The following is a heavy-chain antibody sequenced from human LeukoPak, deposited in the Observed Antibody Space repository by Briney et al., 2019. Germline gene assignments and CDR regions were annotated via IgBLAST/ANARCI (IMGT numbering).Heavy chain of an antibody. D-gene: IGHD5-18*01. J-gene: IGHJ4*02. V-gene: IGHV3-30-3*01. CDR1: GFTFSSYA. Sequence: GGSLRLSCAASGFTFSSYAMSWVRQAPGKGLEWVAAISYDGSNKYYADSVKGRFTISRDNSTKTLYLQINSLRAEDKAVYYYGRDGMDTAMVSVDYWGQGTLVTVSS. CDR2: ISYDGSNK. CDR3: GRDGMDTAMVSVDY.